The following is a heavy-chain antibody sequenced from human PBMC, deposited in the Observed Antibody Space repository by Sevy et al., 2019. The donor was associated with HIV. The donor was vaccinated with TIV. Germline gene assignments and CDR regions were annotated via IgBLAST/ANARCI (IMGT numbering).Heavy chain of an antibody. J-gene: IGHJ6*04. D-gene: IGHD2-2*01. CDR1: GYTFTGYY. V-gene: IGHV1-2*06. Sequence: ASVNVSCKASGYTFTGYYMHWVRQAPGQGLEWMGRINPNSGGTNYAQKFQGRVTMTRDTSISTAYMELSRLRSDDTAVYYCARMDNVPAAIVSYYYYGMDVWGKGTTVTVSS. CDR2: INPNSGGT. CDR3: ARMDNVPAAIVSYYYYGMDV.